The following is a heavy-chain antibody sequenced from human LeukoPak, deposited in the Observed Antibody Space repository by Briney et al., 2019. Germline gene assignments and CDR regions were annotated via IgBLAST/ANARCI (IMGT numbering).Heavy chain of an antibody. Sequence: GRSLRLSCAASGFTFSTYAMHWVRQAPGKGLEWVALISYDGSNKYYADSVKGRFAISRDNSKNTLSLQMNSLRAEDTAICYCAREEQPPDYGMDVWGQGTTVTVSS. J-gene: IGHJ6*02. CDR2: ISYDGSNK. V-gene: IGHV3-30*09. D-gene: IGHD6-13*01. CDR1: GFTFSTYA. CDR3: AREEQPPDYGMDV.